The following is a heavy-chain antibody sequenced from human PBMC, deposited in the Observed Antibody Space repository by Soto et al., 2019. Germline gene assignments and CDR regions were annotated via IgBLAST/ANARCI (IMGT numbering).Heavy chain of an antibody. V-gene: IGHV3-7*01. Sequence: GGSLRLSCAASEVTFRNYWMSWVRQAPGKGLEWVANINQDGSVKYYVDSVKGRFTISRDNAKKSLYLQINSLRAEDTAVYYCARVGYSSSSFDYWGQGTLVTVSS. CDR1: EVTFRNYW. CDR3: ARVGYSSSSFDY. J-gene: IGHJ4*02. D-gene: IGHD6-6*01. CDR2: INQDGSVK.